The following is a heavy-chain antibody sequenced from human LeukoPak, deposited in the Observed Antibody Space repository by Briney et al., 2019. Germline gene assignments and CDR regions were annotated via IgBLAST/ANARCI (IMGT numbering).Heavy chain of an antibody. D-gene: IGHD6-13*01. Sequence: PSETLSPTAPAPGGSIISYSWGWIRKPPGRGLGWIGYIYYSGSTNYNPSLKSRVTISVDTSKNQFSLKLSSVTAADTAVYYCARVVAAAGNNWFDPWGQGTLVTVSS. J-gene: IGHJ5*02. CDR1: GGSIISYS. CDR3: ARVVAAAGNNWFDP. CDR2: IYYSGST. V-gene: IGHV4-59*01.